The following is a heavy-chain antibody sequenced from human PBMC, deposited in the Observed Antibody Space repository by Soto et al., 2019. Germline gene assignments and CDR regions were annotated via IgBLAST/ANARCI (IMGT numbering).Heavy chain of an antibody. CDR1: GGTFSSYA. D-gene: IGHD2-8*01. Sequence: QVQLVQSGAEVKKPGSSVKVSCKASGGTFSSYAISWVRQAPGQGLEWMGGIIPIFGTANYAQKFQGRVTITADESTSTAYMELSSLRSEDTAVYYCARESYCTNGVCPNYYYYGMDVWGQGTTVTVSS. J-gene: IGHJ6*02. CDR3: ARESYCTNGVCPNYYYYGMDV. CDR2: IIPIFGTA. V-gene: IGHV1-69*12.